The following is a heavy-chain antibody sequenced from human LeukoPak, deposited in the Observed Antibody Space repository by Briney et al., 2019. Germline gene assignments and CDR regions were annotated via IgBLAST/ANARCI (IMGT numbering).Heavy chain of an antibody. CDR2: VNRDGSET. CDR3: ARNNGMDV. V-gene: IGHV3-7*03. Sequence: GGSLRLSCAVSGFALSSHWMTWVRQVPGRGPEWVANVNRDGSETYYLDSVKGRFTISKDNAKNSLYLQMNSLRAEDTALYHCARNNGMDVWGQGTTVIVSS. J-gene: IGHJ6*02. CDR1: GFALSSHW.